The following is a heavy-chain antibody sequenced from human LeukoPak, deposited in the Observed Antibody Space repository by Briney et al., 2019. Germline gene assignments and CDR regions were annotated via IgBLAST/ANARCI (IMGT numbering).Heavy chain of an antibody. V-gene: IGHV4-34*01. D-gene: IGHD6-6*01. Sequence: PSETLSLTCAVYGGSFSGYYWSWIRQPPGKGLEWIGEINHSGSTNYNPSLKSRVTISVDTSKNQFSLKLSSVTAADTAVYYCARARRESRGNWFDPWGQGTLVTVSS. CDR1: GGSFSGYY. CDR3: ARARRESRGNWFDP. J-gene: IGHJ5*02. CDR2: INHSGST.